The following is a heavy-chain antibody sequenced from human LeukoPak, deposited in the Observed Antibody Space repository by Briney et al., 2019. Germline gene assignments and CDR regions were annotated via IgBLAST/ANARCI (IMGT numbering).Heavy chain of an antibody. Sequence: GSLRLSCAASGFSFSSCIMTWVRQAPGKGLEWISYTSGSSSDIYYADSVKGRFTITRDNAKNSLFLQMNSLRAEDTAVYYCVRYGDNELYYFDHWGLGTLVTVSS. CDR1: GFSFSSCI. D-gene: IGHD4-17*01. CDR3: VRYGDNELYYFDH. J-gene: IGHJ4*02. V-gene: IGHV3-21*05. CDR2: TSGSSSDI.